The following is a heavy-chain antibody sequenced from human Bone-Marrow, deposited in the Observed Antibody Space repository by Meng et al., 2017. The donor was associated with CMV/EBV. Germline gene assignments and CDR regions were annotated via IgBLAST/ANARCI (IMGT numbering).Heavy chain of an antibody. CDR3: AKDNHTTIGGGGFDY. CDR1: GDSVSSNSAA. Sequence: SETLSLTCAISGDSVSSNSAAWNWIRQSPSRGLEWLGRTYYRSKWYNDYAVSVKSRITINPDTSKNQFSLQLNSVTPEDTAVYYCAKDNHTTIGGGGFDYWGQGTLVTVSS. V-gene: IGHV6-1*01. D-gene: IGHD3-10*02. J-gene: IGHJ4*02. CDR2: TYYRSKWYN.